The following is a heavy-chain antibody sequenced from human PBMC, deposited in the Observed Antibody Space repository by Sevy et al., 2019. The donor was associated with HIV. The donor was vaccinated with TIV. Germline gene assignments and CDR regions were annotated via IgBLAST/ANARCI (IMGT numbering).Heavy chain of an antibody. Sequence: GGSLRLSCTASGFTFRNAWMTWVRQVPGKGLEWVGRIRNDHDGGTTDYAAPVRGRFTISRDDSKTTLYLQMNSLETEEQAVYYCSTDIVVQSGYSYDFSTFNPDLPHNSGADVWGQGTTVTVSS. CDR3: STDIVVQSGYSYDFSTFNPDLPHNSGADV. V-gene: IGHV3-15*01. D-gene: IGHD5-12*01. J-gene: IGHJ6*02. CDR2: IRNDHDGGTT. CDR1: GFTFRNAW.